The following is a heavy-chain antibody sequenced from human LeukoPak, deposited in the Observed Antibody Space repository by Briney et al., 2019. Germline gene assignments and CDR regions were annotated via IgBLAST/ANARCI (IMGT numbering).Heavy chain of an antibody. V-gene: IGHV4-39*01. Sequence: SETLSLTCTVSGDSISSSSYYWGWIRQPPGKGLEWIGNIYYSGSTYYNPSLKSRVTISVDTAKNQFSLKLSSVTAADTAVYYCARGFYSSSWHYYYYMDVWGKGTTVTVSS. CDR3: ARGFYSSSWHYYYYMDV. CDR2: IYYSGST. J-gene: IGHJ6*03. D-gene: IGHD6-6*01. CDR1: GDSISSSSYY.